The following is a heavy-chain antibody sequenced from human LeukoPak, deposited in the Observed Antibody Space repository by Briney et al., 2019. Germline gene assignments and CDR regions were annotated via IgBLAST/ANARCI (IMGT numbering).Heavy chain of an antibody. Sequence: AGGSLRLSCAASGFTFSSYSMSWVRQAPGKGLEWISYISSSSSTIYYADSVKGRFTISRDNAKNLLYLQMNSLRDEDTVVYYCAREGGFDYWGQGNLVTVSS. CDR3: AREGGFDY. CDR2: ISSSSSTI. D-gene: IGHD3-16*01. CDR1: GFTFSSYS. V-gene: IGHV3-48*02. J-gene: IGHJ4*02.